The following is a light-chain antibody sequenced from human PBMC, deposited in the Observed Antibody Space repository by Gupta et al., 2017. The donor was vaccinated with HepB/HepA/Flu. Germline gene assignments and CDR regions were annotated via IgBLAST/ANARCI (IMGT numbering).Light chain of an antibody. J-gene: IGLJ2*01. V-gene: IGLV2-14*03. CDR3: SSYSSSSTVI. CDR2: DVT. CDR1: SSDVAGYNY. Sequence: QSALTQPASVSGSPGQSITISCTGTSSDVAGYNYVSWYQQHPGKAPKLLIYDVTNRPAGVSNRFSGSKSGNTASLTISGHQAEDEGDYYCSSYSSSSTVIFGGGTELTVL.